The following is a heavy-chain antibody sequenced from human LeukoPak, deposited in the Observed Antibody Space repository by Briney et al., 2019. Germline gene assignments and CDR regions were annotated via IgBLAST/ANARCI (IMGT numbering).Heavy chain of an antibody. J-gene: IGHJ4*02. CDR3: ATKQWLAPPPDS. V-gene: IGHV3-74*01. Sequence: QAGGSLRLSCAASGFTFSKYWMLWVRQAPGKRLESVSRINTDGTVTTYADSVKGRFTVSRDNADNTMFLQMNSVRDEDTAVYYCATKQWLAPPPDSWGQGTPVTVSS. D-gene: IGHD6-19*01. CDR2: INTDGTVT. CDR1: GFTFSKYW.